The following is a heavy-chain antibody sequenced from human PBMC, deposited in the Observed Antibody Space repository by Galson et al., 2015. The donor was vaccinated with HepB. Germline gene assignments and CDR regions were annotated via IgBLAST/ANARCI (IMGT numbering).Heavy chain of an antibody. V-gene: IGHV5-51*01. J-gene: IGHJ3*02. Sequence: QSGAEVKKPGESLKISCKGSGYTFTNYWIVWVRQMPGKGLECMGIIYPGNSDATYSPSFQGQVTLSADKSISTAYLHWSSLKASDTAMYYCARPYAAATTRTFDIWGQGTMVTVSS. CDR2: IYPGNSDA. CDR3: ARPYAAATTRTFDI. D-gene: IGHD2-15*01. CDR1: GYTFTNYW.